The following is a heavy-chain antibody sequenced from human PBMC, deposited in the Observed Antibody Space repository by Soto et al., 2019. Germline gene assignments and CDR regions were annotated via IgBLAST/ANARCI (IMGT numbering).Heavy chain of an antibody. D-gene: IGHD3-9*01. V-gene: IGHV1-3*01. CDR3: ARDFKTGYYNGPFDY. J-gene: IGHJ4*02. CDR2: INAGNGNT. CDR1: GGTFSSYA. Sequence: ASVKVSCKASGGTFSSYAISWVRQAPGQRLEWMGWINAGNGNTKYSQKFQGRVTITRDTSASTAYMELSSLRSEDTAVYYCARDFKTGYYNGPFDYWGQGTLVTSPQ.